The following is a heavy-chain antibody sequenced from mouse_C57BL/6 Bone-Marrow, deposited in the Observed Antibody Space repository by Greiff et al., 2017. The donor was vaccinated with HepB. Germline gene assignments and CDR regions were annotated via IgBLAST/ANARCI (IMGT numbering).Heavy chain of an antibody. V-gene: IGHV7-1*01. J-gene: IGHJ1*03. D-gene: IGHD1-1*01. CDR3: ARDAWGHDYYGSSGYFDV. CDR2: SRNKANDYTT. Sequence: EVKVVESGGGLVQSGRSLRLSCATSGFTFSDFYMEWVRQAPGKGLEWIAASRNKANDYTTEYSASVKGRFIVSRDTSQSILYLQMNALRAEDTAIYYCARDAWGHDYYGSSGYFDVWGTGTTVTVSS. CDR1: GFTFSDFY.